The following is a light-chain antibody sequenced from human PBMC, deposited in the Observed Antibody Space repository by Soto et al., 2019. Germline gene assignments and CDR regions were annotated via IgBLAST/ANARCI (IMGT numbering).Light chain of an antibody. V-gene: IGKV1-16*02. CDR3: QQYNSYPWT. CDR2: AAS. CDR1: QGIKNY. Sequence: DIQMTQSPSSVSASVGDRVTITCRASQGIKNYLAWFQQKSGRAPKPLIYAASNLHSGVPSKFSGSGSGTDFTLTISSLQPEDFATYYCQQYNSYPWTFGQGTKVEI. J-gene: IGKJ1*01.